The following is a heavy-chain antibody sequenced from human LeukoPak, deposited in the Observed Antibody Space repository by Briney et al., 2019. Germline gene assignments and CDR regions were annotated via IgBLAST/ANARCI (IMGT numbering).Heavy chain of an antibody. CDR1: GYTFTGYY. CDR2: INPKSGDT. D-gene: IGHD2-15*01. J-gene: IGHJ4*02. Sequence: GASVKVSCKASGYTFTGYYMHWVRQAPGQGLEWMGWINPKSGDTNYAQKFQGRVTITRDTSASTAYMELSSLRSEDTAVYYCARSRGGSPQSLFFDYWGQGTLVTVSS. CDR3: ARSRGGSPQSLFFDY. V-gene: IGHV1-2*02.